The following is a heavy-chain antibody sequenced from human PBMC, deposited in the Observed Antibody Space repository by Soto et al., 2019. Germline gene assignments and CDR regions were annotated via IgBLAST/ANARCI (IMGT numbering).Heavy chain of an antibody. J-gene: IGHJ4*02. CDR2: ISWDGENE. V-gene: IGHV3-43D*04. CDR3: ARESEDLTSNFDY. Sequence: PGGSLRLSCAASGFTFNDYAMHWVRQAPGKGLEWVSLISWDGENEFYGDSMKGRFTISRDNAKNSLYLEMNSLRAEDTAVYYCARESEDLTSNFDYWGQGTLVTVSS. CDR1: GFTFNDYA.